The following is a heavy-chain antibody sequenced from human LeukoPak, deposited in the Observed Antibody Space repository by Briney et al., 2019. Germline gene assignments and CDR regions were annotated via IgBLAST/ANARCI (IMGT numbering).Heavy chain of an antibody. CDR1: GFTFSSYW. V-gene: IGHV3-7*05. D-gene: IGHD1-14*01. J-gene: IGHJ4*02. Sequence: GGSLRLSCVASGFTFSSYWMSWVRQAPGKGLEWVANIKQDGSEKYYVDSVKGRFTISRDNAKNSLYLQMNSLRAEDTAVYYCAKENRWEWGQGTLVTVSS. CDR2: IKQDGSEK. CDR3: AKENRWE.